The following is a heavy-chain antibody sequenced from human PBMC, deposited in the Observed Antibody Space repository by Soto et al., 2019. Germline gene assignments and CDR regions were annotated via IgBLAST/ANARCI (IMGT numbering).Heavy chain of an antibody. CDR3: ARALGIAVAGTSLFDAFDI. CDR2: IIPIFGTA. D-gene: IGHD6-19*01. CDR1: GYTFTSYG. Sequence: SVKVSCKASGYTFTSYGISWVRQAPGQGLEWMGGIIPIFGTANYAQKFQGRVTITADESTSTAYMELSSLRSEDTAVYYCARALGIAVAGTSLFDAFDIWGQGTMVTVSS. V-gene: IGHV1-69*13. J-gene: IGHJ3*02.